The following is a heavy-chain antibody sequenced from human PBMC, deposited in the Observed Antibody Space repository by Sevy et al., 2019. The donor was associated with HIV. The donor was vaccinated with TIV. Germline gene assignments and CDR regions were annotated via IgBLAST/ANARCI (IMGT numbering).Heavy chain of an antibody. CDR3: AKDPTYYYDSSGYWVHY. CDR2: ISGSGGST. CDR1: GFTFSSYA. D-gene: IGHD3-22*01. V-gene: IGHV3-23*01. Sequence: GGSLRLSCAASGFTFSSYAMSWVRQAPGKGLEWVSAISGSGGSTYYADSVKGRFTISRDNSKNTLYLQMNSLRAEDTAVYYCAKDPTYYYDSSGYWVHYWGQGTLLTVSS. J-gene: IGHJ4*02.